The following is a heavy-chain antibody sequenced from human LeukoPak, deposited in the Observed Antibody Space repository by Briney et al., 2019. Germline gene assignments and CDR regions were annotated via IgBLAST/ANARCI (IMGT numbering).Heavy chain of an antibody. J-gene: IGHJ4*02. V-gene: IGHV3-23*01. Sequence: GGSLRLSCAASGFTFSLYAMSWVRQAPGKGLEWVSTISGSGGSTYYADSVKGRFTISRDNSKNTLHLQMNSLRAEDTAVYYCAKSAYYDSSGFYREYYFDYWGQGTLVTVSS. CDR2: ISGSGGST. CDR3: AKSAYYDSSGFYREYYFDY. CDR1: GFTFSLYA. D-gene: IGHD3-22*01.